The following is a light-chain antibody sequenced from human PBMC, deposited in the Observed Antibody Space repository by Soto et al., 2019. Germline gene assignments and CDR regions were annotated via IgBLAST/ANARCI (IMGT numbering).Light chain of an antibody. V-gene: IGKV1-27*01. Sequence: DIQMTQSPSSLSASVGDRVTITCRASPGIINYLAWYQQKPGKVPKLLIYAASTLQSVVPSRFSGSGSGTEFTLTISSLQPEDVATYYCQKYNSAPLTFGQGTRLEIK. CDR1: PGIINY. CDR3: QKYNSAPLT. J-gene: IGKJ5*01. CDR2: AAS.